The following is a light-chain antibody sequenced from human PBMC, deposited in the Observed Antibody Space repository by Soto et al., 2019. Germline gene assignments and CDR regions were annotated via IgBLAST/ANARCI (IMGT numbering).Light chain of an antibody. J-gene: IGKJ5*01. V-gene: IGKV1-5*01. Sequence: DIQMTQSPSTLSASVGDRVTITCRASQSISSWLAWYQQKPGKAPKLLIYDASTLQPGVPSRFSGSGSGTDFTLTINSLQPDDIATYYCQNYDSAPITFGQGTRLEIK. CDR2: DAS. CDR1: QSISSW. CDR3: QNYDSAPIT.